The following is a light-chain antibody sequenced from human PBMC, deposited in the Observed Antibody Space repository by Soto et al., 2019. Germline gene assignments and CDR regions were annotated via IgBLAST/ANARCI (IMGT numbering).Light chain of an antibody. CDR2: DAS. V-gene: IGKV1-27*01. CDR1: QGIGNY. Sequence: DIQMTQSPSSLSASVGDRVTISCRASQGIGNYLAWYQQKPGKVPELLIYDASTLQLGVPSRFSGSRSGTDFTPTISSLQPEDAATYFCQEYTGAPYTFGQGTKLEIK. CDR3: QEYTGAPYT. J-gene: IGKJ2*01.